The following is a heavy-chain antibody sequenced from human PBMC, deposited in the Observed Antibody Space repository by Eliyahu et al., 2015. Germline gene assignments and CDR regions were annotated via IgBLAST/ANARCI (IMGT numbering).Heavy chain of an antibody. CDR1: GFXFSSXA. J-gene: IGHJ4*02. Sequence: EVQLVESGGGLVQPGGSLXLSCAASGFXFSSXAXXWVRQAPGKGLEGVSAISGSGGSTYYADSVXGRFTISRDNSKNTLYLQMNSLRAEDTAVYYCATLVVYGHLGVNYWGQGTLVTVSS. CDR2: ISGSGGST. V-gene: IGHV3-23*04. CDR3: ATLVVYGHLGVNY. D-gene: IGHD2-8*02.